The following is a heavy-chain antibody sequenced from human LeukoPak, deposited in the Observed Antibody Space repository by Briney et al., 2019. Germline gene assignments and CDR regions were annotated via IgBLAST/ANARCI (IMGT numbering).Heavy chain of an antibody. CDR3: TTLWLGSEY. CDR1: GFRFSNDW. D-gene: IGHD3-10*01. J-gene: IGHJ4*02. V-gene: IGHV3-15*01. Sequence: RAGGSLRLSCAVSGFRFSNDWMNWVRQAPGKGLECVGRIRSVSDGETTDYAATVNAKFTIYREDTRSTLYLKMHSLSTEDKAVYYCTTLWLGSEYWGQGTLVTVSS. CDR2: IRSVSDGETT.